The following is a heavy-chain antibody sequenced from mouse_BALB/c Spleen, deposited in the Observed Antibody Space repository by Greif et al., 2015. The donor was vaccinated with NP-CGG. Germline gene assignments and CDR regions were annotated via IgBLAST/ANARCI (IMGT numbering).Heavy chain of an antibody. V-gene: IGHV1-9*01. CDR2: ILPGSGST. CDR3: ARGKGITTGYAMDY. Sequence: VQLQESGAELMKPGASVKISCKATGYTFSSYWIEWVKQRPGHGLEWIGEILPGSGSTNYNEKFKGKATFTADTSSNTAYMQRSSLTSEDSAVYYCARGKGITTGYAMDYWGQGTSVTVSS. CDR1: GYTFSSYW. J-gene: IGHJ4*01. D-gene: IGHD2-4*01.